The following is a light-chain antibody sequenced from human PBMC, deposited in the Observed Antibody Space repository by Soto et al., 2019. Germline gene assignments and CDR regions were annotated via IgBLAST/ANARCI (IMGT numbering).Light chain of an antibody. CDR1: SSNIGINA. J-gene: IGLJ2*01. V-gene: IGLV1-44*01. CDR3: AAWDDSLNGVV. Sequence: QSVLTQPTSASGTPGQRVTISCSGGSSNIGINAVNWYQQLPGTAPKLLLYSNSQRPSGVPDRFSGSKSGTSASLAISGLHSEDEDDYYCAAWDDSLNGVVFGGGTKLTVL. CDR2: SNS.